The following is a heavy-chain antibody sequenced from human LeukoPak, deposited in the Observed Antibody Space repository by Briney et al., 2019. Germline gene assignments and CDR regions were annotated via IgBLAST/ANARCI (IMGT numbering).Heavy chain of an antibody. CDR2: IGSDGKT. CDR3: ARDLHDYVAMDV. V-gene: IGHV3-23*01. D-gene: IGHD4/OR15-4a*01. Sequence: PGGSLRLSCEASGFPFSSYAMTWIRQAPGKGLEWVSSIGSDGKTHYSESVKGRFVISRDNFGGMVFLQLNSLRVEDTALDYCARDLHDYVAMDVWGQGTTVTVSS. J-gene: IGHJ6*02. CDR1: GFPFSSYA.